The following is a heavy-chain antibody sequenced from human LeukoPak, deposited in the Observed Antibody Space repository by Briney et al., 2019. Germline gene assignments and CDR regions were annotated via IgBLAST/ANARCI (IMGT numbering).Heavy chain of an antibody. Sequence: SETLSLTCAVYGGSFSGYYWSWIRQPPGKGLEWIGEINHSGSTNYNPSLKSRVTISVDTSKNQFSLKLSSVTAADTAVYYCARHVYDILTGGWFDPWGQGTLVTVSS. CDR2: INHSGST. V-gene: IGHV4-34*01. J-gene: IGHJ5*02. CDR3: ARHVYDILTGGWFDP. D-gene: IGHD3-9*01. CDR1: GGSFSGYY.